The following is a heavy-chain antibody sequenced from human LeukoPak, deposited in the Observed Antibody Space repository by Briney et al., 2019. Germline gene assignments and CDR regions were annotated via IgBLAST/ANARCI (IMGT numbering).Heavy chain of an antibody. CDR1: GFTFSSYA. V-gene: IGHV3-23*01. CDR2: ISGSGGST. Sequence: GGSLRLSCAASGFTFSSYAMSWVRQAPGKGLEWVSAISGSGGSTYYADSVKGRFTISRDNSKNTLYLQMNSLRAEDTAVYYCAKGCYSGSHRWSSSSFYFDYWGQGTLVTVSS. CDR3: AKGCYSGSHRWSSSSFYFDY. J-gene: IGHJ4*02. D-gene: IGHD1-26*01.